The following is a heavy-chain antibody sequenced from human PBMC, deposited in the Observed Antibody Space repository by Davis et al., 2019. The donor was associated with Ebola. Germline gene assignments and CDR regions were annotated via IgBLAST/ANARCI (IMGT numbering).Heavy chain of an antibody. CDR3: AKGVEMATTPFDY. J-gene: IGHJ4*02. Sequence: PGGSLRLSCAVSGFSVSNKYVSWVRQAPGKGLEWVSVIYSGGSKYYADSVKGRFTISRDNSKNTLYLQMNSLRAEDTAVYYCAKGVEMATTPFDYWGQGTLVTVSS. V-gene: IGHV3-53*01. CDR1: GFSVSNKY. CDR2: IYSGGSK. D-gene: IGHD5-24*01.